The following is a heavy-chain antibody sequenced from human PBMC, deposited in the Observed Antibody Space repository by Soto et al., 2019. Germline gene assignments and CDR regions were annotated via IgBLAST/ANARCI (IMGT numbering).Heavy chain of an antibody. V-gene: IGHV3-30-3*01. CDR2: ISYDGSNK. J-gene: IGHJ1*01. Sequence: QVQLVESGGGVVQPGRSLRLSCAASGFTFSSYAMHWVRQAPGKGLEWVAVISYDGSNKYYADSVKGRFTISRDNSKNTLYLQMNSLRAEDTAVYYCARDSRGLDFWNRHWGQGTLVTVSS. D-gene: IGHD3-3*01. CDR3: ARDSRGLDFWNRH. CDR1: GFTFSSYA.